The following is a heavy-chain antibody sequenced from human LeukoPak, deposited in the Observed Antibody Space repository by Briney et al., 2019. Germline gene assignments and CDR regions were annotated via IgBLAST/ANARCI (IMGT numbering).Heavy chain of an antibody. CDR2: IYSGGST. CDR3: ATHDSSAWYVY. J-gene: IGHJ4*02. CDR1: GFSVSTNY. V-gene: IGHV3-53*01. Sequence: PGGSLRLSCAASGFSVSTNYISWVRQAPGKGLEWVSVIYSGGSTKYADSVKARFTISRDNSKNTLYLQMNSLRAEDTAVYYCATHDSSAWYVYWGQGTLVTVSS. D-gene: IGHD6-19*01.